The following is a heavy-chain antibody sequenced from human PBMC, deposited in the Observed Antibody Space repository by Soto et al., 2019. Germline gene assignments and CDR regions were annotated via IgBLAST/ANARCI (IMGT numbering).Heavy chain of an antibody. D-gene: IGHD2-21*02. V-gene: IGHV3-53*04. CDR3: AGAYCGGDCYPDYYYYGMDV. CDR1: GVTVGSNY. CDR2: IYSGGST. J-gene: IGHJ6*02. Sequence: LSLSCAASGVTVGSNYMSWVRQAQGKGLEWVPVIYSGGSTYYADSVKGRFTISRHNSKNTLYLQMNSLRAEDTAVYYCAGAYCGGDCYPDYYYYGMDVWGQGTTVTVSS.